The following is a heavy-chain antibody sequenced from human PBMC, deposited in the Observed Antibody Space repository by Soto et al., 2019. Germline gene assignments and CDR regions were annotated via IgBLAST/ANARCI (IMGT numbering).Heavy chain of an antibody. Sequence: EVQLLESGGGLVQPGGSLRLSCVASGFSFSSYAMTWVRQAPGKGLEWVSVISGSGGSTYYADSVKGRFTISRDNSKNTLYLQMNSLRAEDTAVYYCAKCGGLGTPRGSGTCYCPIDYWGQGTLVTVSS. J-gene: IGHJ4*02. CDR1: GFSFSSYA. CDR3: AKCGGLGTPRGSGTCYCPIDY. V-gene: IGHV3-23*01. D-gene: IGHD2-15*01. CDR2: ISGSGGST.